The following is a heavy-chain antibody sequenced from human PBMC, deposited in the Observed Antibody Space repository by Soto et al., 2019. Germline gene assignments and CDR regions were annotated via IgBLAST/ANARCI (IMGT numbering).Heavy chain of an antibody. V-gene: IGHV1-18*01. J-gene: IGHJ6*02. CDR3: ARMGDVPYYYYGMDV. D-gene: IGHD3-16*01. CDR2: INGYNGNT. Sequence: QVQLVQSGAXXXKPGASVXXXXXASGYTFSTYGISWVRQAPGQGLEWMGWINGYNGNTNYAPKLQGRITMTTDTSTTTAYMELRSLRSDDTAVYYCARMGDVPYYYYGMDVWGQGTTVTVSS. CDR1: GYTFSTYG.